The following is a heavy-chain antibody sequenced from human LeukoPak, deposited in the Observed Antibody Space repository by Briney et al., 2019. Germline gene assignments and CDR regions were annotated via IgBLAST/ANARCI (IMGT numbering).Heavy chain of an antibody. V-gene: IGHV4-4*09. CDR2: IYTSGST. J-gene: IGHJ4*02. CDR3: AKDPGELRMRYYFDY. Sequence: PSETLSLTCTVSGGSISSYYWSWIRQPPGKGLEWIGYIYTSGSTNYNPSLKSRVTISVDTSKNQFSLKLSSVTAADTAVYYCAKDPGELRMRYYFDYWGQGTLVTVSS. D-gene: IGHD1-26*01. CDR1: GGSISSYY.